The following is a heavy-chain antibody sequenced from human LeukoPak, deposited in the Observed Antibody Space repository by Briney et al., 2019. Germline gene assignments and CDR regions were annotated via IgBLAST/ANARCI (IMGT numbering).Heavy chain of an antibody. CDR3: ASNLINIVATTGALDY. Sequence: PGGSLRLSCAASGFTFSSYWMSWVRQAPGKGLEWVANIKQDGSEKYYVDSVKGRFTISRDNAKNSLYLQMNSLRAEDTAVYYCASNLINIVATTGALDYWGQGTLVTVSS. J-gene: IGHJ4*02. V-gene: IGHV3-7*01. CDR1: GFTFSSYW. D-gene: IGHD5-12*01. CDR2: IKQDGSEK.